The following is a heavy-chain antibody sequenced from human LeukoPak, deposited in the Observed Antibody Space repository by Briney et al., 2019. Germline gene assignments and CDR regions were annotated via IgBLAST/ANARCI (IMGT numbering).Heavy chain of an antibody. Sequence: PSETLSLTCTVSGGSISSYYWSWIRQPPGKGLEWIGYIYYSGSTNYNPSLKSRVTISVDTSKNQFSLQLSSVTAADTAVYYCARGGGETYCSGGSCYEGGYFDYWGQGTLVTVSS. CDR3: ARGGGETYCSGGSCYEGGYFDY. V-gene: IGHV4-59*01. D-gene: IGHD2-15*01. CDR1: GGSISSYY. CDR2: IYYSGST. J-gene: IGHJ4*02.